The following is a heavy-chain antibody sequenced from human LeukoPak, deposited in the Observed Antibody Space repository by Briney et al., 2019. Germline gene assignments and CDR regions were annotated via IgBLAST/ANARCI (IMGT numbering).Heavy chain of an antibody. CDR2: ISAYNGNT. CDR3: ARGLTPTKFGVVIIPNDAFDI. Sequence: ASVKVSCKASGYTFTSYGISWVRQAPGQGLEWMGWISAYNGNTNYAQKLQGRVTMTTDTSTSTAYMELRSLRSEDTAVYYCARGLTPTKFGVVIIPNDAFDIWGQGTMVAVSS. V-gene: IGHV1-18*01. J-gene: IGHJ3*02. CDR1: GYTFTSYG. D-gene: IGHD3-3*01.